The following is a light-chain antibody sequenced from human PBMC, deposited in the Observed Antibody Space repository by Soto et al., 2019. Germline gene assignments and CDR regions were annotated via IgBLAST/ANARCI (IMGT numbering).Light chain of an antibody. CDR1: SSNIGSNT. CDR2: SNY. CDR3: AAWDDSLNGYV. J-gene: IGLJ1*01. V-gene: IGLV1-44*01. Sequence: QSVLTQPPSASGTPGQRVTISCSGSSSNIGSNTVNWYQHLPGTAPQLLMYSNYQRPSGVPDRFSGSKSGTSASLAISGLQSEDEAEYYCAAWDDSLNGYVFGTGT.